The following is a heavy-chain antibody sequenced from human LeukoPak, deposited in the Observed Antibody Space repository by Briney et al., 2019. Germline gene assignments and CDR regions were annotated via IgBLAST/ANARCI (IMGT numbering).Heavy chain of an antibody. CDR3: ARDLYVYMDV. Sequence: GGSLRLSCAASGFTFSGSAIHWVRQASGKGLEWVGRIRSKANNYATAYVASVKGRFTISRDDSENTAYLQMNSLKTEDTAVYYCARDLYVYMDVWGKGTTVTVSS. J-gene: IGHJ6*03. CDR1: GFTFSGSA. CDR2: IRSKANNYAT. V-gene: IGHV3-73*01. D-gene: IGHD3-16*01.